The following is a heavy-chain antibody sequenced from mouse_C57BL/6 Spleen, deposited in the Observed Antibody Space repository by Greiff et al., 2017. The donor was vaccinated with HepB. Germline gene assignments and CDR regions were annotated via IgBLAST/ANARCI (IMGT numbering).Heavy chain of an antibody. D-gene: IGHD1-1*01. J-gene: IGHJ4*01. CDR2: IYPRSGNN. CDR1: GYTFTSYG. V-gene: IGHV1-81*01. CDR3: ARSEGSYEAMDY. Sequence: QVQLQQSGAELARPGASVKLSCKASGYTFTSYGISWVKQRTGQGLEWIGEIYPRSGNNYYNEKFKGKATLTADKSSSTAYMELRSLTSEDSAVYFCARSEGSYEAMDYWGQGTSVTVSS.